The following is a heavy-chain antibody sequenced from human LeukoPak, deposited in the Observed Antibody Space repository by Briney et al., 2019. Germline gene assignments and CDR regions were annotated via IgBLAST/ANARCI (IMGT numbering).Heavy chain of an antibody. J-gene: IGHJ4*02. CDR1: GFTFRSFG. CDR3: AVDYGGMNYFDY. Sequence: PGGSLRLSCVASGFTFRSFGMSWVRQSPGKGLEWVAGMTGTGVGTYYADSAKGRFTISRDNSKNTLYLQMNSLRAEDTAVYYCAVDYGGMNYFDYWGQGTLVTVSS. D-gene: IGHD4-17*01. CDR2: MTGTGVGT. V-gene: IGHV3-23*01.